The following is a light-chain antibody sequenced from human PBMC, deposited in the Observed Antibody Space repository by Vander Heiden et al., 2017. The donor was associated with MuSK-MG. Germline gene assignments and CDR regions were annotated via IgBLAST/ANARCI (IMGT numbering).Light chain of an antibody. J-gene: IGLJ2*01. CDR2: EVN. CDR3: SSYAGSNKLI. Sequence: QSALTQPPSASGSPGQSVTISCTGTSSDVGDYNYVSWYQQHPGRAPKLMIYEVNKRPSGVPDRFSGSKSGNTASLTVSGLQAEDEAHYYCSSYAGSNKLIFGGGTKV. V-gene: IGLV2-8*01. CDR1: SSDVGDYNY.